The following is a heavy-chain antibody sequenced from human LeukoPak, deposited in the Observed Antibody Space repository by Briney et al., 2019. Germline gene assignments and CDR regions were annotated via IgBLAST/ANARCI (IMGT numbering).Heavy chain of an antibody. CDR2: ISAYNGNT. D-gene: IGHD2-15*01. CDR1: GYTFTSYG. CDR3: ASELGYCSGGSCYYWFDP. Sequence: ASVKVSCKASGYTFTSYGISWVGQAPGQGLEWMGWISAYNGNTNYAQKLQGRVTITTDTSTRTAYMELRSLTSDDTAVYYCASELGYCSGGSCYYWFDPWGQGTLVTVSS. V-gene: IGHV1-18*01. J-gene: IGHJ5*02.